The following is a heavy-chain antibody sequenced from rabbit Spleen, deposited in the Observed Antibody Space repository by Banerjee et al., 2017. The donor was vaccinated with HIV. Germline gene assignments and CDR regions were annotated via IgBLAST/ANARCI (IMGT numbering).Heavy chain of an antibody. J-gene: IGHJ4*01. CDR2: IDVVQSGIT. Sequence: QEQLEESGGDLVKPGASLTLTCKSSKLDFNTRYWLCWVRQAPGKGLEWIACIDVVQSGITYYATWAKGRFTISKTSPTTVTLHMTSLTAADTATYFCARDVAGREDFNLWGPGTLVTVS. D-gene: IGHD4-2*01. CDR3: ARDVAGREDFNL. V-gene: IGHV1S45*01. CDR1: KLDFNTRYW.